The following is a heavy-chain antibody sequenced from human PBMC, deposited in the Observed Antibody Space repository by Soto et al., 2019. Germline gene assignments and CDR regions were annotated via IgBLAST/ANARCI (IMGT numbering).Heavy chain of an antibody. CDR1: GYTFTSYA. D-gene: IGHD3-22*01. CDR2: INAGNGNT. J-gene: IGHJ5*02. CDR3: ARSPVYEYDSSGVIEEANWFDP. V-gene: IGHV1-3*01. Sequence: QVQLVQSGAEVKKPGASVKVSCKASGYTFTSYAMHWVRQAPGQSLEWMGWINAGNGNTKYSQKFQRRVTITRDTSASTAYMEVSSLRSEDTAVYYCARSPVYEYDSSGVIEEANWFDPWGQGTLVTVSS.